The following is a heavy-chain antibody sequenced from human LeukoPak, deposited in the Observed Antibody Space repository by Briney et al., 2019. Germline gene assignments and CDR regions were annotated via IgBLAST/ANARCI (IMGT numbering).Heavy chain of an antibody. CDR1: GFTFSSYA. V-gene: IGHV3-7*03. D-gene: IGHD4-17*01. J-gene: IGHJ4*02. CDR3: ARGTTVTYVFDS. CDR2: IKPDGSEK. Sequence: PGGSLRLSCAASGFTFSSYAMNWVRQAPGKGLEWVANIKPDGSEKNYVDSVKGRFTISRDNAKNSLYLQMNSLRAEDTAEYYCARGTTVTYVFDSWGQGNLVTVSS.